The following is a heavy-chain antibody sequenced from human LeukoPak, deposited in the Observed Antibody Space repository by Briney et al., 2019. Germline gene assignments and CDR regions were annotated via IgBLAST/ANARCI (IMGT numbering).Heavy chain of an antibody. CDR2: IYSSGST. CDR1: GGSISSGIYY. J-gene: IGHJ4*02. Sequence: TSETLSLTCTVSGGSISSGIYYWSWLRQPAGKGLEWIGRIYSSGSTNYNPSLKSRVTISVDTSKNQFSLKLSSVTAADTAVYSCARHATAAIHEDWGPGTLVPVSS. V-gene: IGHV4-61*02. D-gene: IGHD6-13*01. CDR3: ARHATAAIHED.